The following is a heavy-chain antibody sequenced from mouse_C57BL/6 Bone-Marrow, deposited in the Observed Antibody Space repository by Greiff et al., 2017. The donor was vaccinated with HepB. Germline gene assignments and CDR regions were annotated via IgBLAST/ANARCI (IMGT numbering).Heavy chain of an antibody. CDR2: IDPSDSYT. D-gene: IGHD2-1*01. Sequence: QVQLQQPGAELVMPGASVKLSCKASGYTFTSYWMHWVKQRPGQGLEWIGEIDPSDSYTNYNQKFKGKSTLTVDKSSSTAYMQLSSLTSEDSAVYYCARSYGNYYIDYGGQGTTLTVSS. CDR3: ARSYGNYYIDY. J-gene: IGHJ2*01. V-gene: IGHV1-69*01. CDR1: GYTFTSYW.